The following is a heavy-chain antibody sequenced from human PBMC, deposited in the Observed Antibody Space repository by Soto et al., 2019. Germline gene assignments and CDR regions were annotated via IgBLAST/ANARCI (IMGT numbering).Heavy chain of an antibody. CDR1: GGSFSGYY. J-gene: IGHJ4*02. CDR2: INHSGST. D-gene: IGHD2-2*01. V-gene: IGHV4-34*01. CDR3: ARQKYCSSTSCYVFDY. Sequence: ASETLSLTCAVYGGSFSGYYWSWIRQPPGKGLEWIGEINHSGSTNYNPSLKSRVTISVDTSKNQFSLKLSSVTAADTAVYYCARQKYCSSTSCYVFDYWGQGTLVTVSS.